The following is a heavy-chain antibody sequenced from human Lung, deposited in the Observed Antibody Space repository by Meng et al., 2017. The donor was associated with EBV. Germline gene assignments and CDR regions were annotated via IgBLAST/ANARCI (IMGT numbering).Heavy chain of an antibody. J-gene: IGHJ5*02. D-gene: IGHD1-20*01. CDR3: AREWGHSDNWYNYFDP. V-gene: IGHV4-34*01. Sequence: QVQLPQGGAGLLKPSETLSLTCAVYGGSFSGYYWSWIRQPPGKGLEWIGEINHSGSTNYNPSLKSRVTISVDTSKNQFSLKLSSVTAADTAVYYCAREWGHSDNWYNYFDPWGQGTLVTVSS. CDR2: INHSGST. CDR1: GGSFSGYY.